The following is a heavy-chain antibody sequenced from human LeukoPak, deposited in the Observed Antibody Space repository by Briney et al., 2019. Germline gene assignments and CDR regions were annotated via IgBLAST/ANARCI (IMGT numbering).Heavy chain of an antibody. J-gene: IGHJ4*02. Sequence: GESLKISCKGSGXSFTSYWSGWVRQMPGKGLEWMGIIYPGDSDTRYSPSFQGQVTISADKSISTAYLQWSSLKASDTAMYYCARPAFYDSSGYYPLDDYWGQGTLVTVSS. D-gene: IGHD3-22*01. CDR3: ARPAFYDSSGYYPLDDY. CDR1: GXSFTSYW. CDR2: IYPGDSDT. V-gene: IGHV5-51*01.